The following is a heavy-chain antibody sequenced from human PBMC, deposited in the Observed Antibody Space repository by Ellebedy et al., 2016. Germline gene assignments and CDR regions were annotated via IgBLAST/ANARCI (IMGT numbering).Heavy chain of an antibody. J-gene: IGHJ5*02. D-gene: IGHD2-15*01. Sequence: SVKVSCXASGYTFTSYGISWLRQAPGQGLEWMGWISAYNGNTNYAQKFQGRVTITADESTSTAYMELSSLRSEDTAVYYCARGGRGYCSGGSCYAQTYTDNWFDPWGQGTLVTVSS. V-gene: IGHV1-18*01. CDR3: ARGGRGYCSGGSCYAQTYTDNWFDP. CDR2: ISAYNGNT. CDR1: GYTFTSYG.